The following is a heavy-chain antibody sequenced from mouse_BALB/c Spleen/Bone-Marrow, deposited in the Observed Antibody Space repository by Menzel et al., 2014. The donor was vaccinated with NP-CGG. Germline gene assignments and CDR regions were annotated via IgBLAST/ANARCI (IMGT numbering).Heavy chain of an antibody. D-gene: IGHD2-1*01. CDR3: VYGNYYLAY. CDR1: GYTFTSYW. V-gene: IGHV1-7*01. Sequence: QVQLQQPGAELAKPGASVKMSCKASGYTFTSYWMHWVKQRPGQGLEWIGYIYPSTGYTEYNQKFKDKATLTADKSSSTAYMQLSSLTSEDSAVYYCVYGNYYLAYWGQGTLVTVSA. CDR2: IYPSTGYT. J-gene: IGHJ3*01.